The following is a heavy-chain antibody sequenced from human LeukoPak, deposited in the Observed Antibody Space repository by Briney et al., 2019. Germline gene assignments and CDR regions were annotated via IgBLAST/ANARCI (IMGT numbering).Heavy chain of an antibody. CDR2: IYYSGST. V-gene: IGHV4-39*07. CDR1: GGSISSSSYY. J-gene: IGHJ4*02. CDR3: ARAASIAADY. D-gene: IGHD6-6*01. Sequence: SETLSLTCTVSGGSISSSSYYWGWIRQPPGKGLEWIGSIYYSGSTYYNPSLKSRVTIPVDTSKNQFSLKLGSVTAADTAVYYCARAASIAADYWGQGTLVTVSS.